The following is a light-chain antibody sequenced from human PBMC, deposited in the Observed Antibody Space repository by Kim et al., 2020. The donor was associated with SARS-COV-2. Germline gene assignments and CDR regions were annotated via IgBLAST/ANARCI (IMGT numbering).Light chain of an antibody. Sequence: GQSVAIAFTGSSSDVGAYDYVSWYQQHLGKAPKLMIHDVNDRPSVVSNRFSGSKSGNTASLTISGLQAEDEADYYCSYYTNSDTLVFGGGTQLTVL. V-gene: IGLV2-14*03. CDR2: DVN. J-gene: IGLJ3*02. CDR1: SSDVGAYDY. CDR3: SYYTNSDTLV.